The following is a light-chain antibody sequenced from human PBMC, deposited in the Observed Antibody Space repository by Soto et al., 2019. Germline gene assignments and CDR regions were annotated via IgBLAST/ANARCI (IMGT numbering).Light chain of an antibody. CDR1: QSISSW. CDR3: QQYNSYSIFT. Sequence: DIQMTQSPSTLSASVGDRVTITCRASQSISSWLAWYQQKPGKAPKLLIYDASSLESGVPSRFSGSGSGTEFTLTISSLQPDDFATYYCQQYNSYSIFTFGPGTKVVIK. J-gene: IGKJ3*01. V-gene: IGKV1-5*01. CDR2: DAS.